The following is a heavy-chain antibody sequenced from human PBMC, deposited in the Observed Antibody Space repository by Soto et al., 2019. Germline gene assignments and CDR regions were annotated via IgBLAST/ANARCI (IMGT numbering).Heavy chain of an antibody. Sequence: SETLSLTCTVSGGSISSSSYYWGWIRQPPGKGLEWIGSIYYSGSTYYNPSLKSRVTISVDPSKNQFSLTLSSVTAADTAVYYCARRKITFGGVIANFDYWGLETPVTVA. CDR2: IYYSGST. CDR3: ARRKITFGGVIANFDY. D-gene: IGHD3-16*02. CDR1: GGSISSSSYY. J-gene: IGHJ4*02. V-gene: IGHV4-39*01.